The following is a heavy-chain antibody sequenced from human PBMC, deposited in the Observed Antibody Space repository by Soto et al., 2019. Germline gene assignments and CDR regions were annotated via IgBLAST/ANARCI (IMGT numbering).Heavy chain of an antibody. D-gene: IGHD2-21*02. CDR3: AKETRSRAVTATRVNGMDV. J-gene: IGHJ6*02. CDR2: ISHDGSNQ. V-gene: IGHV3-30*18. Sequence: QVQLVESGGGVVQPGRSLRLSCAPSGLSFSDFGMHWVCQAPGKGLEWVAAISHDGSNQYYGDSVKGRFSISRDHSNNRLYLQMNNLKVEDSAIYFCAKETRSRAVTATRVNGMDVWGQGTTVTVSS. CDR1: GLSFSDFG.